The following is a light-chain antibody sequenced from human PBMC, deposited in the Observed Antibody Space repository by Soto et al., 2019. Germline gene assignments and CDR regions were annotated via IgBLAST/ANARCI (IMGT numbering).Light chain of an antibody. CDR2: DVS. J-gene: IGLJ2*01. CDR1: SSDVGGYNY. Sequence: QSVLTQPRSVSGSPGQSVTISCTGTSSDVGGYNYVSWYQQHPGKAPKLMIYDVSKRPSGVPDRFSGSKSGNTASLTSSGLQAEDEADYYCCSYAGRIVVFGGGTQLTVL. CDR3: CSYAGRIVV. V-gene: IGLV2-11*01.